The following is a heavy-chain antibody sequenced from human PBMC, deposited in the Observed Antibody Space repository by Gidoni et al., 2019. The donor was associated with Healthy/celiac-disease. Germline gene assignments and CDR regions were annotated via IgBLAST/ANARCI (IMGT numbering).Heavy chain of an antibody. CDR3: ARRSYTVTTSRVSDYFDY. D-gene: IGHD4-17*01. J-gene: IGHJ4*02. V-gene: IGHV4-34*01. Sequence: QVQLQQWGAGLLKPSETLSLTCAVYGGSFSGYYWSWIRQPPGKGLEWIGEINHSGSTNYNPSLKSRVTISVDTSKNQFSLKLSSVTAADTAVYYCARRSYTVTTSRVSDYFDYLGQGTLVNVSS. CDR2: INHSGST. CDR1: GGSFSGYY.